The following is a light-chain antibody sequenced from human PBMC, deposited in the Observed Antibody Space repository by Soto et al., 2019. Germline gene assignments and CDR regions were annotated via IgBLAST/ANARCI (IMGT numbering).Light chain of an antibody. CDR1: QSLSGNY. V-gene: IGKV3-20*01. CDR3: QQDGPSPIT. Sequence: EIVLTQSPGTLSLSPGERVTLSCRASQSLSGNYLAWYQQKPGQAPKFLIYGASNRATGIPDRFGGGGSGTDLALTINRLEPEDFAVYYWQQDGPSPITFGQVTRLDIK. CDR2: GAS. J-gene: IGKJ5*01.